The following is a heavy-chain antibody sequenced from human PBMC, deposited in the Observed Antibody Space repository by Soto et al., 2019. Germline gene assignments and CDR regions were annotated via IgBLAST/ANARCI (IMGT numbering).Heavy chain of an antibody. CDR3: ARDRARITIFGVVITHYYYAMDV. CDR1: GGTFSSYA. CDR2: IIPIFGTA. Sequence: SVKVSCKASGGTFSSYAISWVRHVPGQGLEWMGGIIPIFGTANYAQKFQGRVTITSDESTRTAYMELSSLRSQDTAVYYCARDRARITIFGVVITHYYYAMDVWGQGTTVTVSS. J-gene: IGHJ6*02. V-gene: IGHV1-69*13. D-gene: IGHD3-3*01.